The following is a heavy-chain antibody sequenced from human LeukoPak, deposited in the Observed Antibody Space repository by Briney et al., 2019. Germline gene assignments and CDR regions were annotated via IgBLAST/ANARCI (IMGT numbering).Heavy chain of an antibody. CDR3: ARTVLLWFGELLSPNNWFDP. D-gene: IGHD3-10*01. V-gene: IGHV3-23*01. Sequence: GGSLRLSCAASGFTFSSYAMSWVRQAPGKGLEWVSAISGSGGSTYYADSVKGRFTISRDNAKNSLYLQMNSLRAEDTAVYYCARTVLLWFGELLSPNNWFDPWGQGTLVTVSS. CDR1: GFTFSSYA. CDR2: ISGSGGST. J-gene: IGHJ5*02.